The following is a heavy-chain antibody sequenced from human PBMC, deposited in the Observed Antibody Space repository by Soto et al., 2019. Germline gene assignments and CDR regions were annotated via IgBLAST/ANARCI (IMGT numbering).Heavy chain of an antibody. CDR1: GGSFSGYY. Sequence: QVQLQQWGAGLLKPSETLSLTCAVYGGSFSGYYWSWIRQPPGKGLEWIGEINHSGSTNYNPSLKRLVTLLVNTSKHQFSLPLSSTTAAVTAMYSCARSPGLRYNPTEVYFHYFCRGTQV. CDR3: ARSPGLRYNPTEVYFHY. CDR2: INHSGST. J-gene: IGHJ4*02. V-gene: IGHV4-34*01. D-gene: IGHD1-1*01.